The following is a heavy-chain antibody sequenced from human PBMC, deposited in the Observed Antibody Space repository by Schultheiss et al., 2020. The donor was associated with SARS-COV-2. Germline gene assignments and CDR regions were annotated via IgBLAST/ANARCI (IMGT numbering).Heavy chain of an antibody. J-gene: IGHJ6*02. D-gene: IGHD2-2*03. Sequence: SETLSLTCAVYGGSFSGYYWSWIRQPPGKGLEWIGSIYHTGSTYHNQSLKRRVTMLVDASKNQFSLQLSSVTAADTAVYYCARHTGYCSSTNCYAYYGMDVWGQGTTVTVSS. CDR1: GGSFSGYY. CDR3: ARHTGYCSSTNCYAYYGMDV. V-gene: IGHV4-34*01. CDR2: IYHTGST.